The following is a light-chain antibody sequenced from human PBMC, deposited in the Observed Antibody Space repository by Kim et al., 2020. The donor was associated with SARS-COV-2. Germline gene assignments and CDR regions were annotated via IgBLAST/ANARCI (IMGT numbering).Light chain of an antibody. CDR1: SLRSYY. CDR3: NSRDSSGNPKWV. J-gene: IGLJ3*02. V-gene: IGLV3-19*01. CDR2: GKN. Sequence: SSELTQDPAVSVALGQTVRITCQGDSLRSYYASWYQQKPGQAPVLVIYGKNNRPSGIPDRFSGSSSGNTASLTITGAQAEDEADYYCNSRDSSGNPKWVFGGGTQLTVL.